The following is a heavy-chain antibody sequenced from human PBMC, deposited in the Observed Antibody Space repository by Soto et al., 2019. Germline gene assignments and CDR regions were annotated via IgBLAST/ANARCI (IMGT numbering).Heavy chain of an antibody. D-gene: IGHD2-21*02. J-gene: IGHJ5*02. Sequence: SETLSLTCTVSGGSISSGDYYWSWIRQPPGKGLEWIGYIYYSGSTYYNPSLKSRFTISVDTSKNQFSLKLSSVTAADTAVYYCARAMVVTQNWFDPWGQGTLVTVS. V-gene: IGHV4-30-4*01. CDR3: ARAMVVTQNWFDP. CDR2: IYYSGST. CDR1: GGSISSGDYY.